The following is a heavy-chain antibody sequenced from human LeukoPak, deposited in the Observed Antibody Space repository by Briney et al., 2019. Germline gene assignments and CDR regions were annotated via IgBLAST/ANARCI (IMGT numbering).Heavy chain of an antibody. Sequence: GGSLRLSCAASGFTFSSYSMNWVRQAPGKGLEWVSYISSSSTIYYADSVKGRFTISRDNAKNSLYLQMNSLRAEDTAVYYCARDSGHYYDSSGTDYWGQGTLVTVSS. CDR3: ARDSGHYYDSSGTDY. CDR1: GFTFSSYS. D-gene: IGHD3-22*01. J-gene: IGHJ4*02. CDR2: ISSSSTI. V-gene: IGHV3-48*01.